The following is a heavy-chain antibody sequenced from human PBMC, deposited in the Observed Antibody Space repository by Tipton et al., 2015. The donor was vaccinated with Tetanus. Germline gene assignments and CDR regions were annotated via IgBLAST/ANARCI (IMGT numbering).Heavy chain of an antibody. Sequence: TLSLTCTVSGASIIDKRHYWGWIRQPPGKGLEWIASIFFEGSTYYSPSLKSRLTIDVDTSQNLFSLRLTSVTAADTAVYYCARHLYGYWFDPWGQGALVTVSS. D-gene: IGHD2/OR15-2a*01. CDR3: ARHLYGYWFDP. CDR2: IFFEGST. CDR1: GASIIDKRHY. J-gene: IGHJ5*02. V-gene: IGHV4-39*02.